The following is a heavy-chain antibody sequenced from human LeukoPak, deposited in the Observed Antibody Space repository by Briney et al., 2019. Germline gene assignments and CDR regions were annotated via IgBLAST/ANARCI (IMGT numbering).Heavy chain of an antibody. J-gene: IGHJ4*02. D-gene: IGHD3-22*01. CDR1: GYIFTSYG. CDR2: ISVYNGNR. Sequence: GASVKVSCKASGYIFTSYGISWVRQAPGQGLEWMGWISVYNGNRNYVQNFQGRVTMTTDTPTSTAYMELRSLRSDDTAVYYCARVQPHRIYYDNSDYPTRNDYWGQGTLVTVSS. V-gene: IGHV1-18*01. CDR3: ARVQPHRIYYDNSDYPTRNDY.